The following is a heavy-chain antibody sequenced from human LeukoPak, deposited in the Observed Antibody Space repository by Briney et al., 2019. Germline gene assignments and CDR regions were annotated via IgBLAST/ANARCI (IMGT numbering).Heavy chain of an antibody. V-gene: IGHV3-23*01. CDR3: AKSAGDYYYYMDV. CDR1: GFAFSSHA. Sequence: GGSLRLSCAASGFAFSSHAMIWVRQAPGKGLEWVSSISGGGSNTYYTDSVKGRFTISRDQSKDTLYVQMNSLRAEDTAIYDCAKSAGDYYYYMDVWGKGTTVTV. J-gene: IGHJ6*03. D-gene: IGHD3-10*01. CDR2: ISGGGSNT.